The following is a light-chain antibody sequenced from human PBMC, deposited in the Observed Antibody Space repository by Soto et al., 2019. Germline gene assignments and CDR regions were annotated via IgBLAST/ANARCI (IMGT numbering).Light chain of an antibody. CDR3: QQYYNWPPYT. Sequence: EIVMTQSPATLSVSPGERATLSCRASRSVSSNLAWFQQKPGQAPRLLIYGASTRATGIPARFSGSGSGTEFTLTISSLQSEDFAVYYCQQYYNWPPYTFGQGTQLEIK. V-gene: IGKV3-15*01. J-gene: IGKJ2*01. CDR2: GAS. CDR1: RSVSSN.